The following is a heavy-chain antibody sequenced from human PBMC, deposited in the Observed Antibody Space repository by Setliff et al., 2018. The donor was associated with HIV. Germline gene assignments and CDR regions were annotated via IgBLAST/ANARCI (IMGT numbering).Heavy chain of an antibody. CDR3: ARGNYYYYYYMDV. D-gene: IGHD1-1*01. J-gene: IGHJ6*03. CDR2: IYTSGST. V-gene: IGHV4-61*09. Sequence: NPSETLSLTCTVSGGSISSGSYYWSWIRQPAGKGLEWIGHIYTSGSTNYNPSLKSRVTISVDTSKNQFSLKLSSVTAADTAVYYCARGNYYYYYYMDVWGKGTTVTVSS. CDR1: GGSISSGSYY.